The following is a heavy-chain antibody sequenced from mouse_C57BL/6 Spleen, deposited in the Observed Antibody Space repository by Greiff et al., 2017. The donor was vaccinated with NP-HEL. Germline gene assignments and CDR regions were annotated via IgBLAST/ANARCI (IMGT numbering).Heavy chain of an antibody. V-gene: IGHV1-69*01. D-gene: IGHD2-4*01. CDR3: ASYYDYAANY. Sequence: VQLQQSGAELVMPGASVKLSCKASGYTFTSYWMHWVKQRPGQGLEWIGEIDPSDSYTNYNQKFKGKSTLTVDKSSSTAYMQLSSLTSEDSAVYYRASYYDYAANYWGQGTTLTVSS. CDR1: GYTFTSYW. CDR2: IDPSDSYT. J-gene: IGHJ2*01.